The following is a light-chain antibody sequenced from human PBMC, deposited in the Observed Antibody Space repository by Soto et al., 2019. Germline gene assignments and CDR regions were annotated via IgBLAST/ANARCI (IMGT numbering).Light chain of an antibody. CDR3: QDYGSSRT. CDR2: GTS. CDR1: QSVSSSF. V-gene: IGKV3-20*01. J-gene: IGKJ1*01. Sequence: ETVLTQSPGTLSLSPGERATLSCRASQSVSSSFLAWYQQKPGKAPRLLIYGTSSRATGIPDRFSGSGSGTDFTLTISRLEPEDYAVYYCQDYGSSRTFGQGTKVEIK.